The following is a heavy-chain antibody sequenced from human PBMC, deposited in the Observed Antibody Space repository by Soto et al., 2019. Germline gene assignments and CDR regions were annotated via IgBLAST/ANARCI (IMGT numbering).Heavy chain of an antibody. V-gene: IGHV3-30*18. CDR2: ISYDGSNK. J-gene: IGHJ4*02. CDR3: AKGRQRVLDY. CDR1: GFTFSSYG. D-gene: IGHD6-13*01. Sequence: GGSLRLSCAASGFTFSSYGMHWVRQAPGKGLEWVAVISYDGSNKYYADSVKGRFTISRDNSKNTLYLQMNSLRAEDTAVYYCAKGRQRVLDYWGQGTLVTVSS.